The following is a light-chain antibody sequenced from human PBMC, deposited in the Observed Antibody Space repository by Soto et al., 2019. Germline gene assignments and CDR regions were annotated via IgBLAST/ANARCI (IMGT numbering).Light chain of an antibody. CDR1: SSDVGSYNL. CDR2: EGS. V-gene: IGLV2-23*03. Sequence: QFELTQPASVCGSHGQSITISCTGTSSDVGSYNLVSWYQQHPGKAPKLMIYEGSKRPSGVSNRFSGSKSGNTASLTISGLQAEDEADYYCCSYAGSSTFNVFGTGTKVTVL. CDR3: CSYAGSSTFNV. J-gene: IGLJ1*01.